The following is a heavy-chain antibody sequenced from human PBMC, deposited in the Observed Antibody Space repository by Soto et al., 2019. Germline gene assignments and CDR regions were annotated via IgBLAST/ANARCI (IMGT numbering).Heavy chain of an antibody. V-gene: IGHV3-30-3*01. CDR3: ARGGFSGYDAFDI. CDR1: GFTFSSYA. D-gene: IGHD3-22*01. CDR2: ISYDGSNK. Sequence: VQLVESGGGLVQPGGSLRLSCAASGFTFSSYAMHWVRQAPGKGLEWVAVISYDGSNKYYADSVKGRFTISKDNSKNTLYLQMNSLRAEDTAVYYCARGGFSGYDAFDIWGQGTMVTVSS. J-gene: IGHJ3*02.